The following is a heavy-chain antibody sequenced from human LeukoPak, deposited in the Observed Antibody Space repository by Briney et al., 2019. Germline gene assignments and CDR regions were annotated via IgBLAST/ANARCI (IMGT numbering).Heavy chain of an antibody. D-gene: IGHD1-26*01. CDR3: AGGERSGSFDY. V-gene: IGHV3-30*03. Sequence: SGRSLRLSCAASGFTFSIYGMHWVRQAPGKGLEWVAVISYDGGNKYYADSVKGRFTISRDNSKNTLYLQMNSLRAEDTAVYYCAGGERSGSFDYWGQGTLVTVSS. J-gene: IGHJ4*02. CDR1: GFTFSIYG. CDR2: ISYDGGNK.